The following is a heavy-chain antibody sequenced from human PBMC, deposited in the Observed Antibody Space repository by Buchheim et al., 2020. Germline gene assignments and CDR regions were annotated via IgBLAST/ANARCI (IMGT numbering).Heavy chain of an antibody. D-gene: IGHD2-2*02. J-gene: IGHJ4*02. Sequence: QVQLVESGGGVVQPGRSLRLSCAASGFTFSSYAMHWVRQAPGKGLEWVAVISYDGSNKYYADSVKGRFTISRDNSKNTLYLKMNSLRAEDTAVYYCARDTGYCSSTSCYTEWGLDYWGQGTL. V-gene: IGHV3-30*04. CDR3: ARDTGYCSSTSCYTEWGLDY. CDR2: ISYDGSNK. CDR1: GFTFSSYA.